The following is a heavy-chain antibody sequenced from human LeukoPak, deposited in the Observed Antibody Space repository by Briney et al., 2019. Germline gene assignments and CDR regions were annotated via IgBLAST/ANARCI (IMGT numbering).Heavy chain of an antibody. CDR3: AKGSYYDSSGSFYFDY. V-gene: IGHV1-69*13. CDR2: IIPIFGTA. D-gene: IGHD3-22*01. Sequence: SVKVSCKASGGTFSSYAISWVRQAPGQGLEWMGGIIPIFGTANYAQKFQGRVTITADESTSTAYMELSSLRSEDTAVYYCAKGSYYDSSGSFYFDYWGQGTLVTVSS. CDR1: GGTFSSYA. J-gene: IGHJ4*02.